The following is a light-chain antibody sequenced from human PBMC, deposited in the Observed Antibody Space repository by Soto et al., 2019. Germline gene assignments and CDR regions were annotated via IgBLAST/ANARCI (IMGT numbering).Light chain of an antibody. CDR3: GTWDNSLRAGV. CDR2: ENN. J-gene: IGLJ3*02. V-gene: IGLV1-51*02. CDR1: SSNIGNDY. Sequence: QSVLTQPPSVSAAPGQTVTISCSGSSSNIGNDYVSWYQQFPGTAPKLLIYENNKRPSGIPDRFSGSKSGTSATLGITGLQTGDEADYYCGTWDNSLRAGVFGGGTKLTVL.